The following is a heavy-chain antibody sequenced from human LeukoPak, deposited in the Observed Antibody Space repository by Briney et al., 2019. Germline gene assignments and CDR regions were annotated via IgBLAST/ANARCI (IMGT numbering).Heavy chain of an antibody. Sequence: PGGSLRLSCAASGFTFSSYGMHWVRQAPGKGLEWVAVISYDGSNKYYADSVKGRFTISRDNSKNTLYLQMNSLRAEDTAVYYCAKETVKYYYDSSGYIIDYWGQGTLVTVSS. CDR3: AKETVKYYYDSSGYIIDY. V-gene: IGHV3-30*18. D-gene: IGHD3-22*01. CDR1: GFTFSSYG. J-gene: IGHJ4*02. CDR2: ISYDGSNK.